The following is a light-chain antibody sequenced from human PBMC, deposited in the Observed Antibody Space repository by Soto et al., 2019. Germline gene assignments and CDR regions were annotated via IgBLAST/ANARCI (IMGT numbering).Light chain of an antibody. J-gene: IGKJ4*01. CDR3: QQLNSYPPV. V-gene: IGKV1-9*01. Sequence: DIQMTQSPSSLSASVGDRVTITCRASHNISSYLNWYQQKPGKAPKLLIHAASTLQSGVPSRFSGSGSGTDFTLTISSLQPEDFATYYCQQLNSYPPVFGGGTKVEIK. CDR2: AAS. CDR1: HNISSY.